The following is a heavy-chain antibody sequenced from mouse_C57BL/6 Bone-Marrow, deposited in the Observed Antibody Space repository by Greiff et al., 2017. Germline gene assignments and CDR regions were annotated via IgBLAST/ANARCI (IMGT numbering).Heavy chain of an antibody. J-gene: IGHJ3*01. Sequence: QVQLKESGAELVRPGNSVKMSCKASGYTFTNYWIGWAKQRPGHGLEGIGDIYPGGGYTNYNEKFKGKATLTADKSSSTAYIQFSSLTSEDSAIYYCASGDYPAWFAYWGQGTLVTVSA. CDR3: ASGDYPAWFAY. CDR2: IYPGGGYT. D-gene: IGHD2-4*01. CDR1: GYTFTNYW. V-gene: IGHV1-63*01.